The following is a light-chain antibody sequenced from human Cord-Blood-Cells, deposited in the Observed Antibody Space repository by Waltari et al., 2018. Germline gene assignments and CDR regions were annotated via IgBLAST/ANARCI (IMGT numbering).Light chain of an antibody. CDR3: CSYAGSSTLV. J-gene: IGLJ3*02. CDR1: RSAVGSYNL. Sequence: QSALTQPASVSVSPGQSITISFPGTRSAVGSYNLVARYQQLPGKAPKLMIYEGSKWPSGVSNRFSGSKSGTTASLTISGLQAEDEADYYCCSYAGSSTLVFGGGTKLTVL. V-gene: IGLV2-23*01. CDR2: EGS.